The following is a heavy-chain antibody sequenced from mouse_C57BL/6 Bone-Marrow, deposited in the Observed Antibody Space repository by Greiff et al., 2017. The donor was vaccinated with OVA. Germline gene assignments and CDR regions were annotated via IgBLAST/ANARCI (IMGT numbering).Heavy chain of an antibody. D-gene: IGHD2-4*01. J-gene: IGHJ3*01. CDR3: ARCDYDYDEGCAY. Sequence: QVQLQQPGAELVRPGPSVKLSCKASGYTFTSYWMHWVKQRPGQGLEWIGVIDPSDSYTNYNQKFKGKATLTVDTSSSTAYMQLSSLTSEDSAVYYCARCDYDYDEGCAYWGQGTRVTVSA. V-gene: IGHV1-59*01. CDR2: IDPSDSYT. CDR1: GYTFTSYW.